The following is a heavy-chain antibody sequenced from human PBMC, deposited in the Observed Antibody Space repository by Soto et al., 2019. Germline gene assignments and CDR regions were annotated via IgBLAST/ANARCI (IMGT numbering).Heavy chain of an antibody. D-gene: IGHD1-1*01. J-gene: IGHJ6*02. Sequence: QVQLVQSGAEVKKPGSSVNVSCKASGGTFSSYAISWVRQAPGQGLEWMGGIIPIFGTANYAQKFQGRVTITADKSTSTAYMELSSLRSEDTAVYYCATTSVQLERRPYYYYYGMDVWGQGTTVTVSS. CDR3: ATTSVQLERRPYYYYYGMDV. V-gene: IGHV1-69*06. CDR2: IIPIFGTA. CDR1: GGTFSSYA.